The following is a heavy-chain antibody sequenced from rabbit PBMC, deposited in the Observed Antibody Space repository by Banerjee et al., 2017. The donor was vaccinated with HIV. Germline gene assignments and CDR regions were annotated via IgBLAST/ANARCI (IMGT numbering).Heavy chain of an antibody. J-gene: IGHJ4*01. D-gene: IGHD8-1*01. CDR3: VRTGNSDYSYFNL. CDR1: GFDLSSYYY. CDR2: IYAGDGST. V-gene: IGHV1S40*01. Sequence: QSLEESGGGLVQPEGSLTLTCTASGFDLSSYYYMCWVRQAPGKGPEWIACIYAGDGSTDYARWAKGRFTISKTSSTTVTLHVTSLTAADTATYFCVRTGNSDYSYFNLWGQGTLVTVS.